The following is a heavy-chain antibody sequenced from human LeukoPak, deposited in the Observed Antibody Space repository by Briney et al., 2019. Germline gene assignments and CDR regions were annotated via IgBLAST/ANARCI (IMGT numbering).Heavy chain of an antibody. V-gene: IGHV1-2*02. CDR1: GYTFTGYY. Sequence: GASVKVSCKASGYTFTGYYMHWVRQAPGQGLEWMGWINPNSGGTNYAQKFQGRVTMTRDTSISTAYKELSRLRSDDTAVYYCARDFAGYSSGWYSGYYFDYWGQGTLVTVSS. CDR3: ARDFAGYSSGWYSGYYFDY. J-gene: IGHJ4*02. CDR2: INPNSGGT. D-gene: IGHD6-19*01.